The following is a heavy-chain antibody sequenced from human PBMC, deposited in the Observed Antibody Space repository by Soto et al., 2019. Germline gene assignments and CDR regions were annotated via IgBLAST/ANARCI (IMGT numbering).Heavy chain of an antibody. Sequence: GGSLRLSCATPQFTFRSYGMHWVRQAPGKGLQWVAHISYDGHTQDLADSVKGRFTISRDNAKNSLYLQMEGLRVEDTAVYYCTRGPPGGYGMDVWGQGTTVTVSS. CDR3: TRGPPGGYGMDV. CDR1: QFTFRSYG. CDR2: ISYDGHTQ. D-gene: IGHD3-16*01. V-gene: IGHV3-30*03. J-gene: IGHJ6*02.